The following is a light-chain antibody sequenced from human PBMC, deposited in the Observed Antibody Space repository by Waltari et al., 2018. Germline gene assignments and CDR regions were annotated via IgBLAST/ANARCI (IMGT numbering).Light chain of an antibody. V-gene: IGLV2-14*03. Sequence: QSALTQPASVSGSPGQSVTISCTGTSSDVGGYNFVSWYPQHPGQAPKLMIFDVTYRPSGISTRFSGSKSGNTASLTISGLQADDEADYYCMSYTSSHTIIFGGGTKLTVL. CDR2: DVT. CDR1: SSDVGGYNF. CDR3: MSYTSSHTII. J-gene: IGLJ2*01.